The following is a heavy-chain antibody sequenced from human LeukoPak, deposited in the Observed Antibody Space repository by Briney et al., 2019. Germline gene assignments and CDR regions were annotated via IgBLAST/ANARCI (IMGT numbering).Heavy chain of an antibody. Sequence: SETLSLTCTVSGGSISSSSYYWGWIRQPPGKGLEWIGSIYYSGSTYYNPSLKSRVSISVDTSNNQFSLKLTSVTAADTAVFYCAREGRGGAFDIWGQGTMVTVSS. J-gene: IGHJ3*02. V-gene: IGHV4-39*07. CDR1: GGSISSSSYY. D-gene: IGHD3-10*01. CDR3: AREGRGGAFDI. CDR2: IYYSGST.